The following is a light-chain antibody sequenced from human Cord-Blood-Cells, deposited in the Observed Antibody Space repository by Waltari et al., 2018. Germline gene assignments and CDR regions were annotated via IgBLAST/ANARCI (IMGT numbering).Light chain of an antibody. V-gene: IGKV3-11*01. J-gene: IGKJ4*01. CDR2: DAS. CDR3: QQRSNWPPLT. Sequence: EIVLTQSQATLSLSPGERATLSCRASQSVSRYLAWYQQKPGQAPRLLIYDASNRATGIPARFSGSGSGTDFTLTISSLEPEDFAVYYCQQRSNWPPLTFGGGTKVEIK. CDR1: QSVSRY.